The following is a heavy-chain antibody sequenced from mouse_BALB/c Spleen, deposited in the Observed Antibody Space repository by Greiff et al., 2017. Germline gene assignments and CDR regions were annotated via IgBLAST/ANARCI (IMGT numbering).Heavy chain of an antibody. CDR2: INSNGGST. V-gene: IGHV5-6-2*01. Sequence: EVKLVESGGGLVKLGGSLKLSCAASGFTFSSYYMSWVRQTPEKRLEWVAAINSNGGSTYYPDTVKGPFTISRDNAKNTLYLQMSSLKSEDTALYYGATRRSYDDYVVFDYWGQGTTLTVSS. D-gene: IGHD2-13*01. CDR1: GFTFSSYY. J-gene: IGHJ2*01. CDR3: ATRRSYDDYVVFDY.